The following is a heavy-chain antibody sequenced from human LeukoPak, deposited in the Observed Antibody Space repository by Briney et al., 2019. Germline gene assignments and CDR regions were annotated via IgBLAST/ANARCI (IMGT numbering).Heavy chain of an antibody. Sequence: GGALRLSCAASGFTVSSNYMSWVRQAPGKGLEWVSVISGNGGSTYYADSVRGRFTISRDNSKSTLYLQMNSLRAEDTALYYCTGSHYYEYFQHWGQGTLVTVYS. J-gene: IGHJ1*01. V-gene: IGHV3-23*01. CDR2: ISGNGGST. CDR3: TGSHYYEYFQH. CDR1: GFTVSSNY. D-gene: IGHD3-22*01.